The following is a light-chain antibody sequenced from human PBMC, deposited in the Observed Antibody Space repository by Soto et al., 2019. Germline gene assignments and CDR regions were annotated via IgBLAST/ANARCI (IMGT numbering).Light chain of an antibody. V-gene: IGLV2-14*01. J-gene: IGLJ1*01. CDR3: SSYTSSSSYV. CDR2: TVS. Sequence: QSALTQPASVSGSPGQSITISCTGTSSDVGGYKYVSWYQQHPGKAPKLLIYTVSNRPSGVSNRFSGSKSGNTASLTISGLQAEDEADYYCSSYTSSSSYVFGTGTQAHRP. CDR1: SSDVGGYKY.